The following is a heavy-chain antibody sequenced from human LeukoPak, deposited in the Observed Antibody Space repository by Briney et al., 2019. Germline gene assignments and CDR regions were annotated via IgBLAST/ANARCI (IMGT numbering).Heavy chain of an antibody. V-gene: IGHV1-3*01. Sequence: GASVKVSCKASGYTFTSYAMHWVRQAPGQRLEWMGWINAGNGNTKYSQKFQGRVTITRDTSASTAYMELSSLRSEDTAVYYCANYGASAEYFQHWGQGTLVTVSS. J-gene: IGHJ1*01. CDR3: ANYGASAEYFQH. CDR1: GYTFTSYA. D-gene: IGHD4-17*01. CDR2: INAGNGNT.